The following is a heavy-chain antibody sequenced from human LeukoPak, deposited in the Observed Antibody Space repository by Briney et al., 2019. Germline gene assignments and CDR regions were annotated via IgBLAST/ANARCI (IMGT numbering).Heavy chain of an antibody. CDR3: ARADGYSYGFGFYYYYMDV. J-gene: IGHJ6*03. V-gene: IGHV1-8*01. D-gene: IGHD5-18*01. CDR2: MNPNSGNT. Sequence: ASVKVSCKASGYTFTSYDINWVRQAPGQGLEWMGWMNPNSGNTGYAQKFQGRVTMTRNTSISTAYMELSSLRSEDTAVYYCARADGYSYGFGFYYYYMDVWGKGTTVTVSS. CDR1: GYTFTSYD.